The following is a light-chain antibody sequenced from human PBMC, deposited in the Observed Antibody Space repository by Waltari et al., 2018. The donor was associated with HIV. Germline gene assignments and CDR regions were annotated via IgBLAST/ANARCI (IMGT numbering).Light chain of an antibody. CDR2: GAS. CDR3: QQYDTPPFT. V-gene: IGKV3-20*01. CDR1: QSVNNRY. Sequence: EIVLTQSPGTLSLSPGERATLSCRASQSVNNRYIAWYQQKPGQTPRHLMYGASSRATGIPDRFSGSGSGTDFTRTISRLEPEDFAVYYCQQYDTPPFTFGPGTKVDIK. J-gene: IGKJ3*01.